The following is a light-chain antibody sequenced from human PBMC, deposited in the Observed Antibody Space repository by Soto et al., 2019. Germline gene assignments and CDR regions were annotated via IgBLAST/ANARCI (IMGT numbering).Light chain of an antibody. J-gene: IGKJ2*01. Sequence: EIVMTQSPATLSVSPGERATLSCRASQSVSSNLAWYQQKPGQAPRLLIYGASTRATGIPARFSGSGSGREFILTISSLQSEDFAVYYCQQYNNWPLYTFGQGTKLEIK. V-gene: IGKV3-15*01. CDR2: GAS. CDR1: QSVSSN. CDR3: QQYNNWPLYT.